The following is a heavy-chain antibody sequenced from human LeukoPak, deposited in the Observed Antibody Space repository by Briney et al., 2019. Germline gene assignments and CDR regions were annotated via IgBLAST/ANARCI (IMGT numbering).Heavy chain of an antibody. CDR2: ISWDGGST. CDR1: GFTFDDYT. Sequence: GGSLRLSCAASGFTFDDYTMHWVRQAPGKGLEWVSLISWDGGSTYYADSVKGRFTISRDNSKNSLYLQMNSLRTEDTALYYCAKDAHYDILTGYYKGGYYYYYMDVWGKGTTVTVSS. D-gene: IGHD3-9*01. CDR3: AKDAHYDILTGYYKGGYYYYYMDV. J-gene: IGHJ6*03. V-gene: IGHV3-43*01.